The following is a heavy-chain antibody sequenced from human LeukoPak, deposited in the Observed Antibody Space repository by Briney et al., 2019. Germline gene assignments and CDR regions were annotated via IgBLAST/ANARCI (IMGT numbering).Heavy chain of an antibody. J-gene: IGHJ4*02. CDR2: INPNSGGT. V-gene: IGHV1-2*02. CDR1: GYTFTSYG. CDR3: ARWEQQLVVYY. Sequence: ASVKVSCKASGYTFTSYGISWVRQAPGQGLEWMGWINPNSGGTNYAQKFQGRVTMTRDTSISTAYMELSRLRSDDTAVYYCARWEQQLVVYYWGQGTLVTVPS. D-gene: IGHD6-13*01.